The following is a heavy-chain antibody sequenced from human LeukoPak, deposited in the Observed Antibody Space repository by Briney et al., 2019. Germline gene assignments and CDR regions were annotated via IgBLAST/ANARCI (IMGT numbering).Heavy chain of an antibody. CDR3: AREEYGGYFDC. V-gene: IGHV1-46*01. D-gene: IGHD2-21*01. J-gene: IGHJ4*02. Sequence: GASVTVSCKSSGYTFTNYYMHWVRQAPGQGLEWMGLINPTGTGTNYAQKFRGRVTMTRHTSTTTVYMELSSLTSEDTAVYYCAREEYGGYFDCWGQGTLVTVSS. CDR2: INPTGTGT. CDR1: GYTFTNYY.